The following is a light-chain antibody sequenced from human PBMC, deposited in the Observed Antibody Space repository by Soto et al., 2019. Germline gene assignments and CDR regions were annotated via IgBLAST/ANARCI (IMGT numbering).Light chain of an antibody. V-gene: IGKV3-15*01. CDR1: QSVGSN. Sequence: EIVMTQSPATLSVSLGERATLSCRASQSVGSNLAWYQQNPGQAPRLLIYGASTRATGIPARFSGSGSGTEFTLTISSLQSEDFAVYYCQQYNNWPPAFTFGQGTRLEIK. CDR3: QQYNNWPPAFT. CDR2: GAS. J-gene: IGKJ5*01.